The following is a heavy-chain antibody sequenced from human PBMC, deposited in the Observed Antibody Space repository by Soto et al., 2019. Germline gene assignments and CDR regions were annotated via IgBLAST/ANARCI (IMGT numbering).Heavy chain of an antibody. Sequence: SEALSLTCTVSGGSISSSSYYWGWIRQPPGKGLEWIGSIYYSGSTYYNPSLKSRVTISVDTSKNQFSLKLSSVTAADTAVYYCAASTVTRHYYYYYGMDVWGRGTSVTVSS. CDR3: AASTVTRHYYYYYGMDV. V-gene: IGHV4-39*01. CDR2: IYYSGST. J-gene: IGHJ6*02. CDR1: GGSISSSSYY. D-gene: IGHD4-4*01.